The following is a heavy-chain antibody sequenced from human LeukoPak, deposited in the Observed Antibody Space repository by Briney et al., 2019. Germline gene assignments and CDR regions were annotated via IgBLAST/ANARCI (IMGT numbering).Heavy chain of an antibody. CDR2: ISSSSSYI. CDR3: VTGPFDY. CDR1: GFTFSSYS. V-gene: IGHV3-21*01. J-gene: IGHJ4*02. D-gene: IGHD4-11*01. Sequence: GGSLRLSCAASGFTFSSYSMNWVRQAPGKGLEWVSSISSSSSYIYYAGSVKGRFTISRDNAKNSLYLQMNSLRAEDTAVYYCVTGPFDYWGQGTLVTVSS.